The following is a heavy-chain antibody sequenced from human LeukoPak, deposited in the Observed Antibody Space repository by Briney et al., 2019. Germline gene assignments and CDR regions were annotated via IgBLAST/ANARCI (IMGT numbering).Heavy chain of an antibody. D-gene: IGHD6-19*01. J-gene: IGHJ3*02. Sequence: GGSLRLSCAASGFTFSSYSMNWVRQAPGKGLEWISYISGSSTTIYYADSVKGRFTISRDNSKNTLYLQMNSLRAEDTAVYYCAKLCSGWTRVDAFDIWGQGTMVTVSS. CDR3: AKLCSGWTRVDAFDI. CDR2: ISGSSTTI. CDR1: GFTFSSYS. V-gene: IGHV3-48*01.